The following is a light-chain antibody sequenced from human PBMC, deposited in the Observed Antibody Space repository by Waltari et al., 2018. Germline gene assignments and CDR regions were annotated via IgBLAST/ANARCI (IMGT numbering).Light chain of an antibody. CDR3: ASYTSSGALM. V-gene: IGLV2-14*03. CDR1: SSAIGDYNY. CDR2: DVN. J-gene: IGLJ3*02. Sequence: QSALTQPASVSGSPGQSITVSCTGSSSAIGDYNYVSWYQHHPGKVPKLMIYDVNKRPSGVSHRFFGSKAGNTASLTISGLQPEDDADYYCASYTSSGALMFGGGTKVTVL.